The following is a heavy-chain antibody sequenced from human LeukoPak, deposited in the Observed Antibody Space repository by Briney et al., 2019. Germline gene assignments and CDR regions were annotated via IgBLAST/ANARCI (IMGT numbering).Heavy chain of an antibody. CDR2: IISSGSTI. D-gene: IGHD6-19*01. V-gene: IGHV3-48*03. Sequence: GGSLILSCAASGFPFISYEMNWVRRPPGKGLEGVSYIISSGSTIYYADSVKGRFTISRDNAKNSLYLQMNSLRAEDTAVYYCARGTVAGTVYYYYYYGMDVWGQGTTVTVSS. J-gene: IGHJ6*02. CDR1: GFPFISYE. CDR3: ARGTVAGTVYYYYYYGMDV.